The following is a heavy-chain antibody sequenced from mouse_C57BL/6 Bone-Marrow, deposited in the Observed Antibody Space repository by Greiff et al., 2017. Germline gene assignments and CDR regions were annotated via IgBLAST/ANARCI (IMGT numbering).Heavy chain of an antibody. Sequence: DVKLVESGGGLVQPGGSLKLSCAASGFTFSDYYMYWVRQTPEKRLEWVAYISNGGGSTYYPDTVKGRFTISRDNAKNTLYLQMSLLKSEDTAMYYCARLIYYGNYVWFAYWGQGTLVTVSA. CDR1: GFTFSDYY. CDR2: ISNGGGST. V-gene: IGHV5-12*01. D-gene: IGHD2-1*01. CDR3: ARLIYYGNYVWFAY. J-gene: IGHJ3*01.